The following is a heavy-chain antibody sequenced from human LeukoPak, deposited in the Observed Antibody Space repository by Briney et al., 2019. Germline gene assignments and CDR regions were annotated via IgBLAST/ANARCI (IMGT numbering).Heavy chain of an antibody. D-gene: IGHD1-1*01. CDR2: IWSDGNNK. CDR1: GFVFSNYG. CDR3: ARGSARWNDGDWFDP. Sequence: GGSLRLSCAASGFVFSNYGMHWVRQAPGKGLEWVAVIWSDGNNKYYADSVKGRFTISRDISKKTLYLQMISLTVEDTAVYYCARGSARWNDGDWFDPWGQGTLVTVSS. J-gene: IGHJ5*02. V-gene: IGHV3-33*01.